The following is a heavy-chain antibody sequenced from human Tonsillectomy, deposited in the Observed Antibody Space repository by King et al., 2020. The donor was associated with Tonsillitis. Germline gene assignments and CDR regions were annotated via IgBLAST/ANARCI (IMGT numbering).Heavy chain of an antibody. CDR2: IIPVLSID. J-gene: IGHJ3*02. D-gene: IGHD3-9*01. CDR3: ATKPTPPGVEIAGSFAI. Sequence: QLVQSGAEVKKPGSSVKVSCKVSGGAFTSYAISWVRQAPGQGLEWMGRIIPVLSIDNYAQKFQGRVTITADKSTSTAYLELSSLRSEDTAVYFCATKPTPPGVEIAGSFAIWGQGTMVTVSS. CDR1: GGAFTSYA. V-gene: IGHV1-69*09.